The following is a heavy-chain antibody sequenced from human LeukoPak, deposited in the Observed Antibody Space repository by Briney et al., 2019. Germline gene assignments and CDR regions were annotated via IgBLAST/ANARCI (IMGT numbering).Heavy chain of an antibody. CDR2: IYTSGST. Sequence: SETLSLTCTVSGGSISSYYWSWIRQPAGKGLEWIGRIYTSGSTNYNPSLKSRVTMSVDTSKNQFSLKLSSVTAADTAVYYCARARRIYYYDSSGYYDNYYYYYMDVWGKGTTVTISS. D-gene: IGHD3-22*01. CDR3: ARARRIYYYDSSGYYDNYYYYYMDV. CDR1: GGSISSYY. V-gene: IGHV4-4*07. J-gene: IGHJ6*03.